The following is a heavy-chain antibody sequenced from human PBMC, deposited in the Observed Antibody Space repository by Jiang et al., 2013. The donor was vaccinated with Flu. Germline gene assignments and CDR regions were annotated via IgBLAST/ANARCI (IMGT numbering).Heavy chain of an antibody. V-gene: IGHV5-51*01. J-gene: IGHJ3*02. CDR2: IHPIDSET. D-gene: IGHD6-19*01. Sequence: QLVESGAAVKKPGESLKIPCKGSGYNFDIYWIGWVRQVPGKGLEWMGFIHPIDSETRYSPSFQGQVTVSADKSINTAYLQWSSLKVSDSGIYYCARRIAVAGTDGFDIWGQGTMVTVSS. CDR1: GYNFDIYW. CDR3: ARRIAVAGTDGFDI.